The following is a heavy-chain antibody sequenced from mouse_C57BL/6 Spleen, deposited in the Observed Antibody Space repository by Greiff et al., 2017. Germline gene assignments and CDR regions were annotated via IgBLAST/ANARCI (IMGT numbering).Heavy chain of an antibody. CDR1: GYSITSGYY. V-gene: IGHV3-6*01. CDR2: ISYDGSN. Sequence: EVKLQESGPGLVKPSQSLSLTCSVTGYSITSGYYWNWIRQFPGNKLEWMGYISYDGSNNYNPSLKNRISITRDTSKNQFFLKLNSVTTEDTATYYGAREGGSSAPWFAYWGQGTLVTVSA. CDR3: AREGGSSAPWFAY. D-gene: IGHD1-3*01. J-gene: IGHJ3*01.